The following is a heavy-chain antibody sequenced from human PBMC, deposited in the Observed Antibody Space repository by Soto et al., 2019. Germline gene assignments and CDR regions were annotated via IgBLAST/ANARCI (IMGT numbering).Heavy chain of an antibody. V-gene: IGHV1-69*13. CDR3: ARESGRDGYNYPDY. J-gene: IGHJ4*02. CDR1: GGTFSSYA. D-gene: IGHD5-12*01. CDR2: IIPIFGTA. Sequence: LVKVSCKASGGTFSSYAISWVRQAPGQGLEWMGGIIPIFGTANYAQKFQGRVTITADESTSTAYMELSSLRSEDTAVYYCARESGRDGYNYPDYWGQGTLVTVSS.